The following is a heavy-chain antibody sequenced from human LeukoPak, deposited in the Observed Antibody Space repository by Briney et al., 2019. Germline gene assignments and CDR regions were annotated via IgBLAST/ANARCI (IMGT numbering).Heavy chain of an antibody. CDR3: AREFGATATTRKHYYYGMDV. D-gene: IGHD4-17*01. J-gene: IGHJ6*02. CDR1: GGTFSSYA. V-gene: IGHV1-69*04. CDR2: IIPILGIA. Sequence: ASVKVSCKASGGTFSSYAISWVRQAPGQGLEWMGRIIPILGIANYAQKFQGRVTITADKSTSTAYMELSSLRSEDTAVYYCAREFGATATTRKHYYYGMDVWGQGTTVTVSS.